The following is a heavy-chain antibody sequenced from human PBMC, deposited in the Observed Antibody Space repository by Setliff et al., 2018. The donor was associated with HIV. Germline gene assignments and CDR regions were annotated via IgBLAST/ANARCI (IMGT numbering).Heavy chain of an antibody. CDR3: TRGALYGLFEF. D-gene: IGHD3-10*01. CDR2: FDPEDGET. V-gene: IGHV1-24*01. J-gene: IGHJ4*02. CDR1: GYTLTELS. Sequence: ASVKVSCKISGYTLTELSIHWVRQAPGKGLEWMANFDPEDGETFYAQKFQGRLTMTEDTSTDTAYMELRSLTSEDTAAYYCTRGALYGLFEFWGPGTLVTVSS.